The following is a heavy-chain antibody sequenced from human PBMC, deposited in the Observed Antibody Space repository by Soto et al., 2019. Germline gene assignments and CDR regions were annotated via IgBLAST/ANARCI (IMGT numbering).Heavy chain of an antibody. Sequence: QVQLVQSGDEVKKPGASVKVSCKASGYIFVNYGIAWVRQAPGQGLEWMGWISPYTGNTNSATKVQGRLTMTTYTSTSTAYMDLGSLTSDDTAVYYCVMVDNYVTPTPQDVWGQGTTVTVSS. CDR2: ISPYTGNT. J-gene: IGHJ6*02. D-gene: IGHD3-16*01. V-gene: IGHV1-18*01. CDR3: VMVDNYVTPTPQDV. CDR1: GYIFVNYG.